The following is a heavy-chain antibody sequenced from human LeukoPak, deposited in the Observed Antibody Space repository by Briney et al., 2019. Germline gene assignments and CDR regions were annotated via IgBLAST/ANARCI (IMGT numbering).Heavy chain of an antibody. Sequence: GPSLTPSRAPAASTFSSYATGSVSHPRGNGMEWVSGIRGSGGSTYYADSVKGPFTISRDISRNTLYLQTNSLRAEDTAVYYCANPPGAAAGSDWVFDYWGQGTLVTVSS. CDR3: ANPPGAAAGSDWVFDY. D-gene: IGHD6-13*01. V-gene: IGHV3-23*01. CDR2: IRGSGGST. CDR1: ASTFSSYA. J-gene: IGHJ4*02.